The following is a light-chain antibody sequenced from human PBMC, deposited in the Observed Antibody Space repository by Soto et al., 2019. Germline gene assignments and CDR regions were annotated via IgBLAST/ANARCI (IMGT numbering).Light chain of an antibody. CDR1: SSNIGNNY. CDR3: GTWDSSLSAL. Sequence: QSVLTQPPSVSAAPGQKVTISCSGSSSNIGNNYVSWYQQLPGTAPKLLIYDNNKRPSGIPDRFSGSKSGTSATLGITGLQTGDEADYHCGTWDSSLSALFGGGTKLTVL. CDR2: DNN. V-gene: IGLV1-51*01. J-gene: IGLJ2*01.